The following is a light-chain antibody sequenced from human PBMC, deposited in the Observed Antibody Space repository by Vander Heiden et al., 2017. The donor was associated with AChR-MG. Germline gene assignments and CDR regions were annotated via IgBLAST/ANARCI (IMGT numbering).Light chain of an antibody. CDR2: GAS. CDR1: QSVSSN. Sequence: EIVMTQSPATLSVSPGERATLSCRASQSVSSNLDWYQQKPGQAPRLLIYGASTRANGIPARFSGSGSGTEFTLTISSLQSEDFAVYYWQQDNNLLTFGGGTKVEIK. CDR3: QQDNNLLT. J-gene: IGKJ4*01. V-gene: IGKV3-15*01.